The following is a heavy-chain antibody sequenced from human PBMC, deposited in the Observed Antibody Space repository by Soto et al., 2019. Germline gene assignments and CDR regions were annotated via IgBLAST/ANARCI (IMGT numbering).Heavy chain of an antibody. J-gene: IGHJ4*02. Sequence: KPSETLSLTCAVSGGSISSGGYSCNWIRQPPGKGLEWIGYIYHSGSTYYNPSLKSRVTISVDRSKNQFSLKLSSVTAADTAVYYCARGMTTVPTFDYWGQGTLVTVS. CDR1: GGSISSGGYS. D-gene: IGHD4-17*01. V-gene: IGHV4-30-2*01. CDR3: ARGMTTVPTFDY. CDR2: IYHSGST.